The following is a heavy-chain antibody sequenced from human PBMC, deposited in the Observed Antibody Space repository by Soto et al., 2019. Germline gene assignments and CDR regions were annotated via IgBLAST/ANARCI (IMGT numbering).Heavy chain of an antibody. J-gene: IGHJ6*02. D-gene: IGHD5-18*01. Sequence: QVQLVESGGGVVQPGRSLRLSCVASGFTFSSYGMHWVRQAPGKGLEWVAVISYDGSNKYYADSVKGRFTISRDNSKNTLYLQMNSLRAEDTAVYYCAKGGYSYVYYYGMDVWGQGTTVTVSS. CDR1: GFTFSSYG. CDR2: ISYDGSNK. V-gene: IGHV3-30*18. CDR3: AKGGYSYVYYYGMDV.